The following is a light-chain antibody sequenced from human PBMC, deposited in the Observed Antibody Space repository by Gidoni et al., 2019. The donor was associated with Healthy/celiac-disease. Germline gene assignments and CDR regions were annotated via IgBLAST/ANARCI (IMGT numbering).Light chain of an antibody. CDR1: QSISSSY. CDR3: QQYGSSPPWT. CDR2: VAS. Sequence: IALTQSSGTPSLSPGERATITCIASQSISSSYLAWYQQKPGQAPRLLIYVASSRAIGIPDRFRGSGSGTDLTLTISRLGPEDVAVYYCQQYGSSPPWTFGQGTKVEIK. J-gene: IGKJ1*01. V-gene: IGKV3-20*01.